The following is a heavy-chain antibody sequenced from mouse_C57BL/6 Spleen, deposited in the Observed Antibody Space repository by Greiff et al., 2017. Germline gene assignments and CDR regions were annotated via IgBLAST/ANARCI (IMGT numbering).Heavy chain of an antibody. CDR2: INPNNGGT. J-gene: IGHJ4*01. CDR3: AHYGSSYAMDY. CDR1: GYTFTDYY. D-gene: IGHD1-1*01. Sequence: EVQLQPSGPELVKPGASVKITCKASGYTFTDYYMNWVKQSHGKSLEWIGDINPNNGGTSYNQKFKGKDTLTVDKSSSTAYMELRSLTSEDSAVYYCAHYGSSYAMDYWGQGTSVTVSS. V-gene: IGHV1-26*01.